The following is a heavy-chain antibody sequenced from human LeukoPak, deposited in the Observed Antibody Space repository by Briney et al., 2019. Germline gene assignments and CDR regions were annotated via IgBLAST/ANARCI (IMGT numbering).Heavy chain of an antibody. D-gene: IGHD3-22*01. J-gene: IGHJ4*02. CDR1: GFTFSSYG. V-gene: IGHV3-30*02. CDR2: IRYDGSNK. Sequence: GGSLRLSCAASGFTFSSYGMHWVRQAPGKGPEWVAFIRYDGSNKYYADSVKGRFTISRDNSKNTLYLQMNSLRAEDTAVYYCAKGPYYYDSSGPTTSFDYWGQGTLVTVSS. CDR3: AKGPYYYDSSGPTTSFDY.